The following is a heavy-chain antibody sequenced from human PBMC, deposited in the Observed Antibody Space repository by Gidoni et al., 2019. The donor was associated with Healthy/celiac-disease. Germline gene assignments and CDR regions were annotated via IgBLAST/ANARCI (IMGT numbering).Heavy chain of an antibody. D-gene: IGHD6-13*01. V-gene: IGHV3-30-3*01. J-gene: IGHJ4*02. CDR2: ISYDGSNK. CDR3: ARDSYSSSPYYFDY. Sequence: QVQLVESGGGVVQPGRSLRLSCAASGFTFSSYAMHWVRQAPGKGLEWVAVISYDGSNKYYADSVKGRFTISRDNSKNTLYLQMNSLRAEDTAVYYCARDSYSSSPYYFDYWGQGTLVTVSS. CDR1: GFTFSSYA.